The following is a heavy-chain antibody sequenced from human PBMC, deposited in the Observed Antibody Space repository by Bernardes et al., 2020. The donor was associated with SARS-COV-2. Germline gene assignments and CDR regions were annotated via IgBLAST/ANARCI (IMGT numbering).Heavy chain of an antibody. V-gene: IGHV3-30-3*01. CDR3: ARGGYSYGYAYFDY. CDR2: ISYDRSNK. CDR1: GFTFSSYA. Sequence: GGSLRLSCAASGFTFSSYAMHWVRQAPGKGLEWVAVISYDRSNKYYADSVKGRFTISRDNSKNTLYLQMNSLRAEDTAVYYCARGGYSYGYAYFDYWGQGTLVTVSS. D-gene: IGHD5-18*01. J-gene: IGHJ4*02.